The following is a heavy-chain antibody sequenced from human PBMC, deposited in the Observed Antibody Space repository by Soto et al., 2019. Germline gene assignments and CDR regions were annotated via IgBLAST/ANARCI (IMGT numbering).Heavy chain of an antibody. CDR1: GFTFSSYN. CDR2: ISASSTYI. D-gene: IGHD3-22*01. V-gene: IGHV3-21*01. J-gene: IGHJ4*02. Sequence: EVQLVESGGDVVKAGGSLRLSCVGSGFTFSSYNMHWVRQAPGKGLEWVSSISASSTYIHYADSVKGRFTISRDNANNSLYLHMNSLRAADTAVYYCARHGNFYDSGGSRDYWGQGTLVTVSS. CDR3: ARHGNFYDSGGSRDY.